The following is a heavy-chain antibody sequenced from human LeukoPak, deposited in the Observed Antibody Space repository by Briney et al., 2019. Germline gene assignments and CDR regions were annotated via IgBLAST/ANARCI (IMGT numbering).Heavy chain of an antibody. Sequence: GGSLRLSCAASGFTFSDYYMSWIRQAPGKGLEWVSYISSSGSTIYYADSVKGRFTIPRDNAKNSLYLQMNSLRAEDTAVYYCARDSFKHTFGGVIAKEYWGQGTLVTVSS. CDR1: GFTFSDYY. CDR3: ARDSFKHTFGGVIAKEY. V-gene: IGHV3-11*01. D-gene: IGHD3-16*02. CDR2: ISSSGSTI. J-gene: IGHJ4*02.